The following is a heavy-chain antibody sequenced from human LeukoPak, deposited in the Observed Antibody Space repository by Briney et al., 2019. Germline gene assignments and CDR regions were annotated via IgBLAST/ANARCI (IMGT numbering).Heavy chain of an antibody. CDR3: AKDENTHFDC. V-gene: IGHV1-2*02. J-gene: IGHJ4*02. CDR2: IKRNRDDT. Sequence: VSVKLSCESSGYTFSGHYMHWVRQAPPPGPEGRGWIKRNRDDTNYAQKFQGRVNMSRDSSISTGYMKLSSLTSDDWGVYYCAKDENTHFDCWGQGILVTVSS. D-gene: IGHD2-15*01. CDR1: GYTFSGHY.